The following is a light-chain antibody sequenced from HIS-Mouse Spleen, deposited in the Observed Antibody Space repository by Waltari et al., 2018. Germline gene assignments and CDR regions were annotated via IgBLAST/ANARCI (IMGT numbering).Light chain of an antibody. Sequence: QSALTQPASVSGSPGQSITISCTGTSIDAGSYNLVSWYQQHPGKAPKLMIYEGSKRPSGVSNRFSGSKSGNTASLTISGLQAEDEADYYCCSYAGSSTFEVFGGGTKLTVL. V-gene: IGLV2-23*03. CDR1: SIDAGSYNL. CDR2: EGS. J-gene: IGLJ2*01. CDR3: CSYAGSSTFEV.